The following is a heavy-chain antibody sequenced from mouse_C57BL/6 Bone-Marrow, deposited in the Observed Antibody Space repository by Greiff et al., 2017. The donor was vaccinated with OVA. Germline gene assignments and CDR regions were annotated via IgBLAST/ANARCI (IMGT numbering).Heavy chain of an antibody. D-gene: IGHD1-1*01. V-gene: IGHV5-4*01. CDR1: GFTFSSYA. CDR3: ARDRNYYGSSYFDY. CDR2: ISDGGSYT. Sequence: EVKLMESGGGLVKPGGSLKLSCAASGFTFSSYAMSWVRQTPEKRLEWVATISDGGSYTYYPDNVKGRFTISRDNAKNNLYLQMSHLKSEDTAMYYCARDRNYYGSSYFDYWGQGTTLTVFS. J-gene: IGHJ2*01.